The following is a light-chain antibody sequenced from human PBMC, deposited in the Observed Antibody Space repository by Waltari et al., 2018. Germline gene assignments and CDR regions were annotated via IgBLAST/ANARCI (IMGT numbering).Light chain of an antibody. CDR3: QQRKYWPPLT. Sequence: DIVLTQSPATLCLSPGETATLSCRASRTAGTYLAWYQHKPGQPPRLLIYDVFNRATGIPARFSGSGSGTDFTLTISSLEPEDSAVYFCQQRKYWPPLTFGGGTKVMIK. V-gene: IGKV3-11*01. CDR1: RTAGTY. J-gene: IGKJ4*01. CDR2: DVF.